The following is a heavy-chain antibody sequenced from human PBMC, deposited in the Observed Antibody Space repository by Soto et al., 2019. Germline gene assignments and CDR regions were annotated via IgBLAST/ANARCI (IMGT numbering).Heavy chain of an antibody. V-gene: IGHV1-18*01. CDR1: GYTFTSYG. CDR2: ISAYNGNT. D-gene: IGHD2-15*01. CDR3: ARDVLIVVVVAATYDYSFDI. J-gene: IGHJ3*02. Sequence: QVQLVQSGAEVKKPGASVKVSCKASGYTFTSYGISWVRQAPGQGLDWMGWISAYNGNTNYAQKLQGRVTMTTDTSTSTADMELRSLRSDDTAVYYCARDVLIVVVVAATYDYSFDIWGKGTMVTVSS.